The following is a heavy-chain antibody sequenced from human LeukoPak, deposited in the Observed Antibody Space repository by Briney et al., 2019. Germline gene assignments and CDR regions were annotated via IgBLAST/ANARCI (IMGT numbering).Heavy chain of an antibody. CDR1: GFTFRNYA. D-gene: IGHD5-18*01. Sequence: PGRSLRLSCAASGFTFRNYAMHWVRQAPGTGLQWVAVISYDGSDKYYADSVKGRFTISRDNSKNTLYLQMNSLRAEDTAVYYCARDSQYSYGYWGAFDIWGQGTMVTVSS. V-gene: IGHV3-30*03. J-gene: IGHJ3*02. CDR3: ARDSQYSYGYWGAFDI. CDR2: ISYDGSDK.